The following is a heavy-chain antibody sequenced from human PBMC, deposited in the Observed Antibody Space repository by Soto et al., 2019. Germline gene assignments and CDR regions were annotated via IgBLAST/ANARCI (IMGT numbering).Heavy chain of an antibody. CDR1: GYTFTSYA. CDR2: INAGNGNT. D-gene: IGHD3-10*01. V-gene: IGHV1-3*01. CDR3: ARGTYYGSGSYYPNWFDP. Sequence: ASVKVSCKASGYTFTSYAMHWVRQAPGQRLEWMGWINAGNGNTKYSQKFQGRVTITRDTSASTAYMELSSLRSEDTAVYYCARGTYYGSGSYYPNWFDPWGQGTLVTVSS. J-gene: IGHJ5*02.